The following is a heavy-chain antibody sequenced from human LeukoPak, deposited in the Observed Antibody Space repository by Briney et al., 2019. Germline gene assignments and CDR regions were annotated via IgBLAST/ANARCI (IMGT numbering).Heavy chain of an antibody. V-gene: IGHV1-2*02. Sequence: GASVKVSCKASGYTFTDYYMHWVRQAPGQGLEWMGWINPNSGGTNYAQKFQGRVTMTRDSSISTAYMELSSLRSDDTAVYYCARDNWGLDYWGQGTLVTVSS. CDR1: GYTFTDYY. D-gene: IGHD7-27*01. J-gene: IGHJ4*02. CDR3: ARDNWGLDY. CDR2: INPNSGGT.